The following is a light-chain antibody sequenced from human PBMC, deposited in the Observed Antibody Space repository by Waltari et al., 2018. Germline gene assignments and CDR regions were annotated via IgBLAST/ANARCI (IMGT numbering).Light chain of an antibody. V-gene: IGKV3-20*01. CDR2: GAS. J-gene: IGKJ1*01. CDR1: QSISSSY. Sequence: EIVLTQSPGTLSLSPGERATLSCRASQSISSSYLAWYQQKPGQAPRLLIYGASSRATGIPDRFSGSGSGTDFTLTISRLDPEDFAVYCCQQYGSSPWTFGQGP. CDR3: QQYGSSPWT.